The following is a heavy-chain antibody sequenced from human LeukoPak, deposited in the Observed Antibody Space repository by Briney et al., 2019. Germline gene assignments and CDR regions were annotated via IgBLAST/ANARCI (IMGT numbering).Heavy chain of an antibody. V-gene: IGHV1-46*01. Sequence: ASVKVSCKASGYTFTSYYMHWVRQAPGQGLEWMGIINPSGGSTSYAQKFQGRVTMTRDMSTSTDYMELSSLRSEDTAVYYCARDNSVEGTAWWFDPWGQGTLVTVSS. CDR2: INPSGGST. CDR3: ARDNSVEGTAWWFDP. D-gene: IGHD2-8*02. J-gene: IGHJ5*02. CDR1: GYTFTSYY.